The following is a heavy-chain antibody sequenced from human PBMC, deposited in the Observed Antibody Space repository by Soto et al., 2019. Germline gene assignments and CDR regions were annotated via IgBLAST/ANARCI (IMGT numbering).Heavy chain of an antibody. V-gene: IGHV4-30-4*01. J-gene: IGHJ4*02. CDR3: AGEMGGTRHGE. CDR2: IYYSGST. CDR1: GGSISSGDYY. D-gene: IGHD3-10*01. Sequence: QVQLQESGPGLVKPSQTLSLTCTVSGGSISSGDYYWSWIRQPPGKGLEWIGYIYYSGSTYYNPALEPRVTISVDASKNQCSLKLGSGTAADTAVYYCAGEMGGTRHGEWGQGTLVTFSS.